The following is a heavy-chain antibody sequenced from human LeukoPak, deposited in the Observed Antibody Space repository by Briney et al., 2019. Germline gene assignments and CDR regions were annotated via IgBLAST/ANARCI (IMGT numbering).Heavy chain of an antibody. CDR2: ISWNSGSI. V-gene: IGHV3-9*01. Sequence: GGSLRLSCAASGFTFDDYAMHWVRQAPGKGLEWVSGISWNSGSIGYADSVKGRFTISRDNAKNSLYLQMNSLRAEDTALYYCAKGPGARFLEWFDIWGQGTMVTVSS. CDR1: GFTFDDYA. CDR3: AKGPGARFLEWFDI. D-gene: IGHD3-3*01. J-gene: IGHJ3*02.